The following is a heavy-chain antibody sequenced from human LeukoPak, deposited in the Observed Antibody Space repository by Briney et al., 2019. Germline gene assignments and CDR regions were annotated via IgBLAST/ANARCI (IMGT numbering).Heavy chain of an antibody. J-gene: IGHJ4*02. D-gene: IGHD3-10*01. CDR2: ISYDGSSK. Sequence: AGGSLRLSWAASGFTFSSYAMHWVRQPSGNGLEWVAVISYDGSSKNYADSVKGRFTISSDSSKNTLYLQMNSLRAEATAVYYCARGSMVRGDIQPLDYWGQGTLVSVSS. CDR3: ARGSMVRGDIQPLDY. CDR1: GFTFSSYA. V-gene: IGHV3-30*04.